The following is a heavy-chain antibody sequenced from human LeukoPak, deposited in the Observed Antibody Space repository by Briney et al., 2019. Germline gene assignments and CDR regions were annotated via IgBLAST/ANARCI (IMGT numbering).Heavy chain of an antibody. CDR1: GGSISSYY. CDR2: IYTSGST. CDR3: ARLHPLRRGHYYYYMDV. D-gene: IGHD4-17*01. J-gene: IGHJ6*03. Sequence: SETLSLTCTVSGGSISSYYWSWIRQPAGKGLEWIGRIYTSGSTNYNPSLKSRVTISVDTSKNQFSLKLSSVTAADTAVYYCARLHPLRRGHYYYYMDVWGKGTTVTVSS. V-gene: IGHV4-4*07.